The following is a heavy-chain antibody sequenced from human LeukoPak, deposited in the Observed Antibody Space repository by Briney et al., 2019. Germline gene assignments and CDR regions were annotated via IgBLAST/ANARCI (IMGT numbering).Heavy chain of an antibody. V-gene: IGHV3-9*01. CDR2: ISWNSGSI. D-gene: IGHD3-10*01. J-gene: IGHJ4*02. CDR1: GFTFDDYA. CDR3: AKGFGSGSYVFYYFDY. Sequence: GGSLRLFYAASGFTFDDYAMHWVRQAPGKGLEWVSGISWNSGSIGYADSVKGRFTISRDNAKNSLYLQMNSLRAEDTALNYCAKGFGSGSYVFYYFDYWGQGTLVAVSS.